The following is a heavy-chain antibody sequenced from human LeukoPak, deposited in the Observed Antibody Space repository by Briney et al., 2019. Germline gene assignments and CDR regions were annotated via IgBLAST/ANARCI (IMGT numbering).Heavy chain of an antibody. CDR1: GFTFSSNY. J-gene: IGHJ6*02. CDR3: ARFIGYCSSTSCYNHGMDV. V-gene: IGHV3-53*01. D-gene: IGHD2-2*02. CDR2: IYSGGST. Sequence: GGSLRLSCAASGFTFSSNYMSWVRQAPGKGLEWVSVIYSGGSTYYADSVKGRFTISRDNSKNTLYLQMNSLRAEDTAVYYCARFIGYCSSTSCYNHGMDVWGQGTTVTVSS.